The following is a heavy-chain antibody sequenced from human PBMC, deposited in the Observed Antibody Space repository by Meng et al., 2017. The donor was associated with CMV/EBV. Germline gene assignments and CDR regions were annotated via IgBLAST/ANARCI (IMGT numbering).Heavy chain of an antibody. CDR3: AGDCSSTTGGMDV. Sequence: GESLKISCAASGFTFSSYWMSWVRQAPGKGLEWVANIKQDGSEKYYVDSVKGRFTISRDNAKNSLYLQMNSLRAEDTAVYYCAGDCSSTTGGMDVWGQGTTVTVSS. CDR2: IKQDGSEK. D-gene: IGHD2-2*01. CDR1: GFTFSSYW. V-gene: IGHV3-7*01. J-gene: IGHJ6*02.